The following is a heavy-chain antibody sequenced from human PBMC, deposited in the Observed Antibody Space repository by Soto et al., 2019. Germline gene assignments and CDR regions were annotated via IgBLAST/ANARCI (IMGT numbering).Heavy chain of an antibody. V-gene: IGHV2-5*02. Sequence: QITLKESGPTRVKPTQTLTLTCTFSGFSLSTSGVGVGWIRQPPGKALEWLALIYWDDDKRYSPSLKSRLTITKDTSKNHVVLTMTNMDPVDTATYYCAHTHEYSSSYYFDYWGQGTLVTVSS. CDR2: IYWDDDK. CDR3: AHTHEYSSSYYFDY. D-gene: IGHD6-6*01. CDR1: GFSLSTSGVG. J-gene: IGHJ4*02.